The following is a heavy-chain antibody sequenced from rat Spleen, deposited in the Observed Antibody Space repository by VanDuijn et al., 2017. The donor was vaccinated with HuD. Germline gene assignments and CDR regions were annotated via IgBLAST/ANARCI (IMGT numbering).Heavy chain of an antibody. Sequence: EVQLVESGGGLVQPGNSLKLSCAASGFTFSDYAMAWVRQSPKKGLEWVATSTNTDGSTYYPDSVKGRFTISRDNAKSTLYLQMDSLRSEDTATYYCATDYFGGYVLDAWGQGTSVTVSS. J-gene: IGHJ4*01. CDR1: GFTFSDYA. CDR3: ATDYFGGYVLDA. D-gene: IGHD1-11*01. CDR2: STNTDGST. V-gene: IGHV5S10*01.